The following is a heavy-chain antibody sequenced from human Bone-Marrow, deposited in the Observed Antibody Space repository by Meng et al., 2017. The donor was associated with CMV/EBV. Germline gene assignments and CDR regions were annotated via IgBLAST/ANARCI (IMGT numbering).Heavy chain of an antibody. CDR2: TRNKANSYTT. V-gene: IGHV3-72*01. CDR1: GFTFSDHY. J-gene: IGHJ6*01. Sequence: GESLKISCAASGFTFSDHYMDWVRQAPGKGLEWVGRTRNKANSYTTEYAASVKGRFTISRDDSKNSLYLQMNSLKTEDTAVYYCARVERGTIFGVADPDANYVMDVWGQGTTVTGSS. D-gene: IGHD3-3*01. CDR3: ARVERGTIFGVADPDANYVMDV.